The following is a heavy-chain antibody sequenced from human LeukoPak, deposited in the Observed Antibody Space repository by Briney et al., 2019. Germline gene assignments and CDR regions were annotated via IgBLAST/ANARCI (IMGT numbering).Heavy chain of an antibody. Sequence: SETLSLTCTVSGGSISSYYWSWIRQPPGKGLEWIGYIYYSGSTNYNPSLKSRVTISVDTSKSQFSLKLSSVTAADTAVYYCARDGVQGAFDIWGQGTMVTVSS. CDR2: IYYSGST. J-gene: IGHJ3*02. D-gene: IGHD3-3*01. V-gene: IGHV4-59*01. CDR1: GGSISSYY. CDR3: ARDGVQGAFDI.